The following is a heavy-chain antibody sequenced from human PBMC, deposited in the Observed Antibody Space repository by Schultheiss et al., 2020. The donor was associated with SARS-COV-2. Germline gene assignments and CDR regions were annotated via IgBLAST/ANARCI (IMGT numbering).Heavy chain of an antibody. D-gene: IGHD3-3*01. CDR3: ARVRFLEWLGHAFDI. CDR1: GGSISSYY. Sequence: SETLSLTCTVSGGSISSYYWSWIRQPPGKGLEWIGYIYYSGSTYYNPSLKSLVTISVDTSKNQFSLKLSSVTAADTAVYYCARVRFLEWLGHAFDIWGQGTMVTVSS. V-gene: IGHV4-59*12. J-gene: IGHJ3*02. CDR2: IYYSGST.